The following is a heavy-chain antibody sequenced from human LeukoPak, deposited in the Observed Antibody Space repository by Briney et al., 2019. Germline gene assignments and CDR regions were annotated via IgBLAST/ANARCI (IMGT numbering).Heavy chain of an antibody. CDR3: AKDVRAGFAQYYFDY. J-gene: IGHJ4*02. Sequence: GGSLRLSSAASEFIFSTYSMNWVRQAPGRGLEWVSSISRGGDYIYYADSVRGRFTISRDNAKNSLYLQMSSLRAEDTAVYYCAKDVRAGFAQYYFDYWGQGTLVTVSS. V-gene: IGHV3-21*01. CDR2: ISRGGDYI. D-gene: IGHD4-11*01. CDR1: EFIFSTYS.